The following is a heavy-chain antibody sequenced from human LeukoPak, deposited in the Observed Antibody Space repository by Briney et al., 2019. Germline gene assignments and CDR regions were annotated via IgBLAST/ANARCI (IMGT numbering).Heavy chain of an antibody. CDR1: GDSISSYY. D-gene: IGHD6-19*01. J-gene: IGHJ4*02. CDR3: ARWYSSGWYQKGYYFDY. CDR2: IYDSRNT. V-gene: IGHV4-4*08. Sequence: PSETLSLTCTVSGDSISSYYWSWIRQPPGKGLEWIGYIYDSRNTNYNPSLKSRVTISVDTSKNQFSLKLSSVTAADTAVYYCARWYSSGWYQKGYYFDYWGQGTLVTVSS.